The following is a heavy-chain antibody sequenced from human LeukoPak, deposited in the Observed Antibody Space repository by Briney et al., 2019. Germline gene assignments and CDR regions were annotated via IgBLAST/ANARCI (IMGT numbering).Heavy chain of an antibody. Sequence: GGSLRLSCAASGFTFSSYGMHWVRQAPGKGLEWVAVISYDGSNKYYADSVKGRFTISRDNSKNTLYLQMNSLRAEDTAVYYCAKGSYYYDSSGYYFWGQGTLVTVSS. V-gene: IGHV3-30*18. CDR1: GFTFSSYG. D-gene: IGHD3-22*01. CDR2: ISYDGSNK. J-gene: IGHJ4*02. CDR3: AKGSYYYDSSGYYF.